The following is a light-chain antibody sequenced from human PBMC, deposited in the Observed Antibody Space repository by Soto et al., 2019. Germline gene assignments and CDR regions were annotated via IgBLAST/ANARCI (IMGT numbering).Light chain of an antibody. CDR2: KTS. Sequence: DIQMTQSPSIVSASVGDTVTITCRASQAVNPWLAWHQQKPGKVPRVLIYKTSDLENGVPSRFSGSGSGTEYTLTISNLQPDDFATYYCQQYYSRESFGQGTKVEI. CDR3: QQYYSRES. J-gene: IGKJ1*01. V-gene: IGKV1-5*03. CDR1: QAVNPW.